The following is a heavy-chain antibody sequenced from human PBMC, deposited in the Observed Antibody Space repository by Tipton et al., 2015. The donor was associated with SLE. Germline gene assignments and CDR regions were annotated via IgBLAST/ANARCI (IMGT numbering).Heavy chain of an antibody. Sequence: TLSLTCTVSGDSFSSYYWSWIRQPPGKGLEWIWGIYYSGNTNYNPSLKSRVTISLDTSKNHFSLKVTSVTAADTAVYYCAGLGPLANVGGSTYYHPLDVWGQGTTVTVSS. J-gene: IGHJ6*02. CDR1: GDSFSSYY. CDR2: IYYSGNT. D-gene: IGHD3-22*01. V-gene: IGHV4-59*01. CDR3: AGLGPLANVGGSTYYHPLDV.